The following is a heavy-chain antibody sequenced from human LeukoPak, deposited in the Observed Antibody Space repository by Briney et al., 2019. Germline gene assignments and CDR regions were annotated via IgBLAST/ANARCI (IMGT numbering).Heavy chain of an antibody. CDR2: INHSGST. CDR3: AREEIAVAYY. Sequence: SETLSLTCAVYGGSFSGYYWSWIRQPPGKGLEWIGEINHSGSTNYNPSLKSRVTISVDTSKNQFSLKLSSVTAADTAVYYCAREEIAVAYYWGQGTLVTVSS. D-gene: IGHD6-19*01. J-gene: IGHJ4*02. V-gene: IGHV4-34*01. CDR1: GGSFSGYY.